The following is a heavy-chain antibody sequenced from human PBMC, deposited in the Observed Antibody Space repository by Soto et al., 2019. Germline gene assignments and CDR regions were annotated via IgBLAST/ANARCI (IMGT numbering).Heavy chain of an antibody. J-gene: IGHJ3*02. CDR3: ARVWGYSYGLASDI. CDR2: MYHSGST. V-gene: IGHV4-30-2*01. CDR1: GGSISSGGYS. Sequence: SETLSLTCAVSGGSISSGGYSWSWIRQPPGKGLEWIGYMYHSGSTYYNPSLKSRVTISVDRSKSQFSLKLSSVTAADTAVYYCARVWGYSYGLASDIWGQGTMVTVSS. D-gene: IGHD5-18*01.